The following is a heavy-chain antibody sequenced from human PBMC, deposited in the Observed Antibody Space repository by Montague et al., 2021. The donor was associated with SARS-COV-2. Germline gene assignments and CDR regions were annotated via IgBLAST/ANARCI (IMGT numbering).Heavy chain of an antibody. D-gene: IGHD1-26*01. V-gene: IGHV4-39*07. J-gene: IGHJ3*02. Sequence: SETLSLTCTISGGSISSRSYYWGWIRQPPGKGLEWIGGIYYSGNTYYNPSLKSRVTISVDLSKNQFSLKLTSVTAADTAVYFCAREGAVVGARRTFDIWGQGTMVTVSS. CDR1: GGSISSRSYY. CDR3: AREGAVVGARRTFDI. CDR2: IYYSGNT.